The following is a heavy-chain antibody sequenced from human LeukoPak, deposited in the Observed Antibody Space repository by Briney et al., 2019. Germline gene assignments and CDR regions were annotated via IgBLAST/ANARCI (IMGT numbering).Heavy chain of an antibody. CDR3: ARDGGPVVGFDY. V-gene: IGHV3-33*01. CDR1: GFTFRTYG. CDR2: LWFDGSHQ. D-gene: IGHD1-26*01. J-gene: IGHJ4*02. Sequence: GGSLRLSCAASGFTFRTYGMHWVRQTPGKGLEWVAFLWFDGSHQYYADSVRGRFIISRDNSNNTLYLQMNSLRADDTAVYYCARDGGPVVGFDYWGQGTLVTVSS.